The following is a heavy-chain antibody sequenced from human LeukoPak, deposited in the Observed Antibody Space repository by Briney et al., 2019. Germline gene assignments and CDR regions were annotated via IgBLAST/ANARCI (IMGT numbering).Heavy chain of an antibody. J-gene: IGHJ6*03. V-gene: IGHV4-39*01. CDR3: ARSPDATYYYYYMDV. CDR1: GGSISRGNNY. CDR2: IYYNGDT. D-gene: IGHD2-15*01. Sequence: SETLSLTCTVSGGSISRGNNYWGWIRQPPGTGLEWIGSIYYNGDTYYNPSLKSRVTISVDTSKNQFSLKLSSVTAADTAVYYCARSPDATYYYYYMDVWGKGTTVTVSS.